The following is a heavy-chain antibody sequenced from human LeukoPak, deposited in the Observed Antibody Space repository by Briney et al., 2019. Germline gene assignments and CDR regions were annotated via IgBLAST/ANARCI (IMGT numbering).Heavy chain of an antibody. CDR3: ARVRGVAAAGTGAFDI. V-gene: IGHV7-4-1*02. Sequence: GASVKVSCKASGYTFTGYYIHWVRQAPGRGLEWMGWINTNTGNPTYAQGFTGRFVFSLDTSVSTAYLQISSLKAEDTAVYYCARVRGVAAAGTGAFDIWGQGTMVTVSS. CDR2: INTNTGNP. J-gene: IGHJ3*02. D-gene: IGHD6-13*01. CDR1: GYTFTGYY.